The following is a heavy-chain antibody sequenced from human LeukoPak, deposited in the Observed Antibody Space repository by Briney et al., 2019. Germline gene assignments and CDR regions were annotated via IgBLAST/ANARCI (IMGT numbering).Heavy chain of an antibody. CDR3: ARQQYPIWFGVDY. CDR1: GASINSISYY. D-gene: IGHD3-10*01. J-gene: IGHJ4*02. V-gene: IGHV4-39*01. CDR2: IFYSGST. Sequence: KPSETLSLTCTVSGASINSISYYWGWIRQPPEKGLEWIGSIFYSGSTYYNPSLKSRVSISVDTSKDQFSLKLTSVTAADTALYYCARQQYPIWFGVDYWGQGILVTVSS.